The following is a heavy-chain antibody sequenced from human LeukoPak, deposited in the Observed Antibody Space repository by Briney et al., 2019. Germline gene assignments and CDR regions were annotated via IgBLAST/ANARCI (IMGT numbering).Heavy chain of an antibody. V-gene: IGHV4-34*01. CDR2: INHSGST. D-gene: IGHD6-6*01. J-gene: IGHJ3*02. CDR1: GGSFSGYY. Sequence: SETLSLTCAVYGGSFSGYYWSWIRRPPGKGLEWIGEINHSGSTNYNPSLKSRVTISVDTSKNQFSLKLSSVTAADTAVYYCARGSGYSSSSGAFDIWGQGTMVTVSS. CDR3: ARGSGYSSSSGAFDI.